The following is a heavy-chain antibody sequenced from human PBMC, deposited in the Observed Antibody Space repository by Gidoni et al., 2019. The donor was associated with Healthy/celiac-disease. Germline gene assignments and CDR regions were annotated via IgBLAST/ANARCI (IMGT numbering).Heavy chain of an antibody. J-gene: IGHJ3*02. CDR2: IKSKTDGGTT. V-gene: IGHV3-15*01. CDR1: GFTFRNAW. D-gene: IGHD6-19*01. CDR3: TTDPVADGAFDI. Sequence: EVQLVESGGGLVKPGGSRRLYCAASGFTFRNAWMSWVRQAPGKGLEWVGRIKSKTDGGTTDYAAPVKGRFTISRDDSKNTLYLQMNSLKTEDTAVYYCTTDPVADGAFDIWGQGTMVTVSS.